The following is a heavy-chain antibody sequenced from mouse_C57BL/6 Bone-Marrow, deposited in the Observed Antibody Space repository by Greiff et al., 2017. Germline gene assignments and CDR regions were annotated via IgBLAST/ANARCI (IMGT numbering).Heavy chain of an antibody. CDR3: ARENDYYGSSYVDYFDY. CDR2: ISYDGSN. Sequence: EVQRVESGPGLVKPSQSLSLTCSVTGYSITSGYYWNWIRQFPGNKLEWMGYISYDGSNNYNPSLKNRISTTRDTSKNQFFLKLKSVTTEDTATYYCARENDYYGSSYVDYFDYWGQGTTLTVSS. V-gene: IGHV3-6*01. J-gene: IGHJ2*01. CDR1: GYSITSGYY. D-gene: IGHD1-1*01.